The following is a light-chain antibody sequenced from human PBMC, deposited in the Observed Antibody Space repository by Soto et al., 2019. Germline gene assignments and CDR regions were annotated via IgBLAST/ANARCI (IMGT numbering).Light chain of an antibody. CDR3: QQRSNWPPFT. CDR2: GAS. J-gene: IGKJ5*01. Sequence: EIVLTQSPATLSLSPGERATLSCRASQSITNYLAWYQQKPGQPPSLLIYGASNRATGIPARFSGSGSGTDFTLAISSLEPEDFAVYYCQQRSNWPPFTFGQGTRLEIK. V-gene: IGKV3-11*01. CDR1: QSITNY.